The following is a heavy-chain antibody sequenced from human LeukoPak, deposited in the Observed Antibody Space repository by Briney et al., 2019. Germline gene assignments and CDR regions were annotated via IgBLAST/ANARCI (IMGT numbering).Heavy chain of an antibody. D-gene: IGHD3-10*01. CDR1: GFTFSSYG. CDR2: IRYDGSNK. Sequence: GGSLRLSCAASGFTFSSYGMHWVRQAPGKGLEWVAFIRYDGSNKYYADSVKGRFTISRDNSKNTLYLQMNSLRAEDTAVYYCANDYYGSGSYLFDYWGQGTLVTVSS. V-gene: IGHV3-30*02. J-gene: IGHJ4*02. CDR3: ANDYYGSGSYLFDY.